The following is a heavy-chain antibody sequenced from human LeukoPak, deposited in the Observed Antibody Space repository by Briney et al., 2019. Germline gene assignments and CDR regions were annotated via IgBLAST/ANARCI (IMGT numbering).Heavy chain of an antibody. V-gene: IGHV3-21*01. CDR1: GFTFSSYS. J-gene: IGHJ4*02. CDR2: ISSSSSYI. D-gene: IGHD6-13*01. CDR3: ARSFSNSSSCPY. Sequence: GGSLRLSCAASGFTFSSYSMNWVRQAPGKGLEWVSSISSSSSYIYYADSVKGRFTISRDNAKNSLYLQMNSLRAEDTAVYYCARSFSNSSSCPYWGQGTLVTVSS.